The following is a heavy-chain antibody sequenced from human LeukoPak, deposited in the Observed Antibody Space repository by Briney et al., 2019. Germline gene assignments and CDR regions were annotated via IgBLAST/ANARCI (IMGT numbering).Heavy chain of an antibody. CDR2: ISSSGSTI. J-gene: IGHJ6*03. CDR3: AREVTMVRGVIIESYYMDV. D-gene: IGHD3-10*01. V-gene: IGHV3-48*03. CDR1: GFTFSSYE. Sequence: GGSLRLSCTTSGFTFSSYEMSWVRQAPGKGLEWVSYISSSGSTIYYADSVKGRFTISRDNAKNSLYLQMNSLRAEDTAVYYCAREVTMVRGVIIESYYMDVWGKGTTVTISS.